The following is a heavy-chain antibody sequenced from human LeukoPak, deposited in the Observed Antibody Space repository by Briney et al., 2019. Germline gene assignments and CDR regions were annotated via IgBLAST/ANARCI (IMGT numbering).Heavy chain of an antibody. D-gene: IGHD3-22*01. CDR2: ISYDGSNK. J-gene: IGHJ4*02. CDR1: GFTFSSYA. CDR3: AREAIEGYYYDSSGSHDY. V-gene: IGHV3-30-3*01. Sequence: GGSLRLSCAASGFTFSSYAMHWVRQAPGKGLEWVAVISYDGSNKYYADSVKGRFTISRDNSKNTLYLQMNSLRAEDTAVYYCAREAIEGYYYDSSGSHDYWGQGTLVTVSS.